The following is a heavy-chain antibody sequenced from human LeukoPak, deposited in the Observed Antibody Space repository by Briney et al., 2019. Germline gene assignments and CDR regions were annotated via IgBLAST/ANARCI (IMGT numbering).Heavy chain of an antibody. CDR2: ISSTGSTI. CDR1: GFTFSSYE. D-gene: IGHD3-10*01. J-gene: IGHJ4*02. V-gene: IGHV3-48*03. CDR3: ARNYCASGSSQFDY. Sequence: PGGSLRLSCGASGFTFSSYEMNWVRQAPGKGLEWVSYISSTGSTIYYADSVKGRFTISRDNAKKSLYLQMNNLRAEDTGVYYCARNYCASGSSQFDYWGQGTLVTVSS.